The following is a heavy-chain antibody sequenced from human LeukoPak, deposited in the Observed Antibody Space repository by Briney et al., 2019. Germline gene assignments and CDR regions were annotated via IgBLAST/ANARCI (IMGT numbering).Heavy chain of an antibody. CDR2: IIPIFGTA. V-gene: IGHV1-69*01. D-gene: IGHD2-15*01. J-gene: IGHJ4*02. Sequence: SVKVSFKASGGTFSSYAISWVRQAPGQGLEWMGGIIPIFGTANYAQKFQGRVTITADESTSTAYMELSSMRSEDTAGYYCAREGGGIVVVVAAKGGYYFDYWGQGTLVTVSS. CDR1: GGTFSSYA. CDR3: AREGGGIVVVVAAKGGYYFDY.